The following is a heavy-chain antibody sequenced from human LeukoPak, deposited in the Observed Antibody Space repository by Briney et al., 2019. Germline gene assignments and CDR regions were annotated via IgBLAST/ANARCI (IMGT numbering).Heavy chain of an antibody. CDR2: IHYTGRT. D-gene: IGHD3-22*01. CDR3: ARGRPDPQNSDYWDY. CDR1: RGSISTYY. V-gene: IGHV4-59*13. Sequence: SETLSLPCTISRGSISTYYWSWIRQTPGTTLEWIGNIHYTGRTRYNPSLESRVTMSLDTPKNEFSLRLTSMTAADSAVYYCARGRPDPQNSDYWDYWGQGILVTVSS. J-gene: IGHJ4*02.